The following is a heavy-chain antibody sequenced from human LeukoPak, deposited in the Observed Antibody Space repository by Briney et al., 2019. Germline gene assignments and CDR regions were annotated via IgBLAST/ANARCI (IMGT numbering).Heavy chain of an antibody. J-gene: IGHJ4*02. CDR3: ATLGYCSSTSCDPLDY. CDR2: IYHSGNT. Sequence: SETLSLTCAVSGDSISSSNWWTWVRQPPGKGLEWIGEIYHSGNTNYNPPLKSRVTISVDKFKNQFSLKLSSVTAADTAVYYCATLGYCSSTSCDPLDYWGQGTLVTVSS. D-gene: IGHD2-2*01. V-gene: IGHV4-4*02. CDR1: GDSISSSNW.